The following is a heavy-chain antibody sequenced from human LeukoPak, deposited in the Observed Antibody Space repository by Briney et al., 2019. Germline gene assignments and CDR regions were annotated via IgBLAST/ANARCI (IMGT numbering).Heavy chain of an antibody. CDR3: ARCSEFGGSCYYFDY. J-gene: IGHJ4*02. Sequence: ASVKVSCKASGCTFTGYYIHWVRQAPGQGLEWMGWINPNSGGTRYAQKFQGKVTMTRDTSTSLAYMELSSFTSDDPAVYYCARCSEFGGSCYYFDYRGQGNLFIVSS. D-gene: IGHD2-15*01. V-gene: IGHV1-2*02. CDR1: GCTFTGYY. CDR2: INPNSGGT.